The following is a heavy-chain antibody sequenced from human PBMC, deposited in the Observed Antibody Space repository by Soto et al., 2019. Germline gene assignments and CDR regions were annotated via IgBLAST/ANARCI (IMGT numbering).Heavy chain of an antibody. D-gene: IGHD3-22*01. V-gene: IGHV1-18*01. CDR1: GYTFTSYG. CDR3: ARGSYDSSGYYRNPFDY. CDR2: ISAYNGNT. Sequence: ASLKVSCKASGYTFTSYGISWVRQAPGQGLEWMGWISAYNGNTNYAQKLQGRVTMTTDTSTSTAYMELRSLRSDDTAVYYCARGSYDSSGYYRNPFDYWGQGTLVTVSS. J-gene: IGHJ4*02.